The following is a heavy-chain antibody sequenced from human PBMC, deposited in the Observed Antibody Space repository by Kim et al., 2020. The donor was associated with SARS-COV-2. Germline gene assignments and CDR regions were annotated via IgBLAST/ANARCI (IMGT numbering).Heavy chain of an antibody. CDR3: ARPGYYDSSGYGAFDI. Sequence: PSLTRRVTISVDTSKNHFSLKLSSVTAADTAVYYCARPGYYDSSGYGAFDIWGQGTMVTVSS. D-gene: IGHD3-22*01. J-gene: IGHJ3*02. V-gene: IGHV4-39*01.